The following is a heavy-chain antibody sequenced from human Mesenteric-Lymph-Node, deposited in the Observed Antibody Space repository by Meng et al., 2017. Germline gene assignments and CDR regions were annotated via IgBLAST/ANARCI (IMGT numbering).Heavy chain of an antibody. CDR1: GYIFSNYW. CDR3: ARQKGGNNFGLYEHYNWFDP. J-gene: IGHJ5*02. Sequence: GESLKISCGGSGYIFSNYWIGWVRQMPGKGLEWMGIIYPGDSGTTYSTSFQGQVTFSADKSITTVYLQWSSLKASDTAVYYCARQKGGNNFGLYEHYNWFDPWGQGTLVTVSS. D-gene: IGHD5-18*01. CDR2: IYPGDSGT. V-gene: IGHV5-51*01.